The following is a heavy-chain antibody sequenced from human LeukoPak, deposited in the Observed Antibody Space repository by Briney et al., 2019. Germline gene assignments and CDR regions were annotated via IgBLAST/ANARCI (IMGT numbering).Heavy chain of an antibody. CDR1: GFTFDHYA. D-gene: IGHD5-18*01. CDR2: ITWNSDAI. J-gene: IGHJ4*02. V-gene: IGHV3-9*01. Sequence: TGGSLRLSCAASGFTFDHYAMHWVRQAPGKGLEWVSGITWNSDAIGYADSVKGRFTISRDNAKNSLYLQMNSLRAEDTAVYYCARADWDTAMIDYWGQGTLVTVSS. CDR3: ARADWDTAMIDY.